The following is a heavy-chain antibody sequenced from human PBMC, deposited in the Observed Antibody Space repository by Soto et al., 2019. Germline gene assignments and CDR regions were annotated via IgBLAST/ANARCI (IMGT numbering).Heavy chain of an antibody. CDR3: ADPLRSDAFDI. CDR1: GFPFTSSA. CDR2: IVVGSGNT. V-gene: IGHV1-58*01. J-gene: IGHJ3*02. Sequence: GXAVKLSIKASGFPFTSSALQWVRQARGQRLEWIGWIVVGSGNTNYAQKFQERVTITRDMSTSTAYMELSSLRSEDTAVYYCADPLRSDAFDIWGQGTMVSVSS. D-gene: IGHD3-3*01.